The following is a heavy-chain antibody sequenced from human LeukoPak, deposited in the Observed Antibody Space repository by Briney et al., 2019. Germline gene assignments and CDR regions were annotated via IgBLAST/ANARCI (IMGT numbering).Heavy chain of an antibody. CDR2: INPNSGGT. Sequence: GASVKVSCKASGYTFTGYYMHWVRQAPGHQLEWMGWINPNSGGTNYAQKFQGRVTMTRDTSISTAYMELSRLRSDDTAVYYCARLRHPRYYFDYWGQGTLVTVSS. J-gene: IGHJ4*02. CDR3: ARLRHPRYYFDY. CDR1: GYTFTGYY. D-gene: IGHD4-17*01. V-gene: IGHV1-2*02.